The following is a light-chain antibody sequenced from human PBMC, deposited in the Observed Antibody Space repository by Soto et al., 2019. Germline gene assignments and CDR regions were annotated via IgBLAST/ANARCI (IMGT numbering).Light chain of an antibody. CDR1: QNIGTH. CDR2: AAS. CDR3: QQSHSAPLT. J-gene: IGKJ4*01. Sequence: DVQMTQSLSSLSASVGDSVTISCRSSQNIGTHLNWYQHKPGRAPKLLIYAASTLQSEVPSRFSGSGSGTDFTLTISCLQPEDFATYSCQQSHSAPLTFGGGTKVEIK. V-gene: IGKV1-39*01.